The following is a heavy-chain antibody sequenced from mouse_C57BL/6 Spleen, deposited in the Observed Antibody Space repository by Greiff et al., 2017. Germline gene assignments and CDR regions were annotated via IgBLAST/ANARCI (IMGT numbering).Heavy chain of an antibody. CDR3: ARRAIYDGYWGYFDY. CDR1: GYSITSDY. Sequence: EVHLVESGPGLAKPSQTLSLTCSVTGYSITSDYWNWIRKFPGNKLEYMGYISYSGSTYYNPSLKSRISITRDTSKNQYYLQLNSVTTEDTATYDSARRAIYDGYWGYFDYWGQGTTLTVSS. D-gene: IGHD2-3*01. J-gene: IGHJ2*01. V-gene: IGHV3-8*01. CDR2: ISYSGST.